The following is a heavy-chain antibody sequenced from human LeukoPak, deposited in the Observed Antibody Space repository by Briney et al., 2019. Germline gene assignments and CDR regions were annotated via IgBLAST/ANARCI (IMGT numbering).Heavy chain of an antibody. CDR1: GFTFSSYA. D-gene: IGHD1-26*01. V-gene: IGHV3-30*14. J-gene: IGHJ4*02. Sequence: GRSLRLSCAASGFTFSSYAMHWVRQAPGKGLEWVAVISYDGSNKYYADSVKGRFTISRDNSKNTLYLQMNSLRAEDTAVYYCARGGVGHGPGTDYWGQGTLVTVSS. CDR3: ARGGVGHGPGTDY. CDR2: ISYDGSNK.